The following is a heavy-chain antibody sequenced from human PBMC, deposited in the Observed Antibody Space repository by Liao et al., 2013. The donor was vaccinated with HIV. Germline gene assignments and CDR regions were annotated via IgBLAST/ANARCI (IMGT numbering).Heavy chain of an antibody. J-gene: IGHJ4*02. CDR2: IYTSGST. D-gene: IGHD5-24*01. CDR3: ARVRRDGYNPYIDY. Sequence: QVHLQESGPGLVKPSQTLSLTCTVSGDSVNSGNYYWSWIRQPAGKGLEWIGRIYTSGSTNYNPSLKSRVTISVDTSKNQFSLKLRSVTAADTAVYFCARVRRDGYNPYIDYWGQGTLVTVSS. CDR1: GDSVNSGNYY. V-gene: IGHV4-61*02.